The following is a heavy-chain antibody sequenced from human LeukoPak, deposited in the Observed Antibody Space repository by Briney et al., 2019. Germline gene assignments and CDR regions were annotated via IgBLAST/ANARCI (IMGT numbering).Heavy chain of an antibody. CDR2: IRDDGSNK. V-gene: IGHV3-30*02. D-gene: IGHD5-18*01. CDR1: GFTFSTYG. J-gene: IGHJ4*02. Sequence: GGSPRLSCAASGFTFSTYGMHWVRQAPGKGLEWVAFIRDDGSNKYYADSVKGRFTISRDNSKNTLYLQMNSLRAEDTAVYSCAKDFDGYTYGNLDYWGQGTLVTVSS. CDR3: AKDFDGYTYGNLDY.